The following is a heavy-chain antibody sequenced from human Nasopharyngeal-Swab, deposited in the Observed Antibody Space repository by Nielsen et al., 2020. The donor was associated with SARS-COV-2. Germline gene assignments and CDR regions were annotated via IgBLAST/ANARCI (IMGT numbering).Heavy chain of an antibody. Sequence: ASVKVSCKASGYTFTSYAMHWVRQAPGQRLEWMGWINAGNGNTKYSQKFQGRVTITRDTSASTAYMELSSLRSEDTAVYYCARGLGIFGFPRGGVDVWGQGTTVTVSS. D-gene: IGHD3-3*01. CDR2: INAGNGNT. CDR3: ARGLGIFGFPRGGVDV. CDR1: GYTFTSYA. V-gene: IGHV1-3*01. J-gene: IGHJ6*02.